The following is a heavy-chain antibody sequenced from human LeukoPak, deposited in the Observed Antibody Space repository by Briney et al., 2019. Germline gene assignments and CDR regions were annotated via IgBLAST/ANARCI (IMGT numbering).Heavy chain of an antibody. CDR2: IHRDGNNI. CDR3: ARGLRDRYGMDV. CDR1: GFTFDTYW. Sequence: PGGSLRLSCVASGFTFDTYWMHWVRQAPGEGLVWVSRIHRDGNNINYADFVQGRFTVSRDNAKNTLYLQMHSLRVEDTAMYYCARGLRDRYGMDVWGQGTTVTVSS. V-gene: IGHV3-74*01. J-gene: IGHJ6*02.